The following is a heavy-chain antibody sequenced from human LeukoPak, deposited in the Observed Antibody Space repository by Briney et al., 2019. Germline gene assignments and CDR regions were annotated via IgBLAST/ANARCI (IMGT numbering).Heavy chain of an antibody. D-gene: IGHD1-26*01. Sequence: SETLSLTCIVSGGSICSSSYYWGWIRQPPGKGLEWIGSIHYSGSTYYNPSLKSRVTISGDTSKNQFSLKLSSVTAADTAVYYCARLGYGYSGSQVWVDYWGQGTLVTVSS. CDR2: IHYSGST. V-gene: IGHV4-39*01. CDR3: ARLGYGYSGSQVWVDY. J-gene: IGHJ4*02. CDR1: GGSICSSSYY.